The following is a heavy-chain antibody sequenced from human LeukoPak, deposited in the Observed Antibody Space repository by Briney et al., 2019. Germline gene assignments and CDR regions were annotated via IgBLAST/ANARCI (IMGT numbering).Heavy chain of an antibody. CDR1: NGSISSYH. D-gene: IGHD3-10*01. CDR3: ARLRVSGSYLYYFDY. J-gene: IGHJ4*02. Sequence: SETLSLTCTVSNGSISSYHWSWVRQPPGKGLEWIGYILTSGTTNYNPSHKSRLTIAVDTSKNRFTLKLSSVTAADTAVYYCARLRVSGSYLYYFDYWGQGTLVTVSS. V-gene: IGHV4-4*09. CDR2: ILTSGTT.